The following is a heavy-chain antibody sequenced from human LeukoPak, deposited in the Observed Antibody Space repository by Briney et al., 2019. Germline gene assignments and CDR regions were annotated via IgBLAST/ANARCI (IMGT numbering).Heavy chain of an antibody. V-gene: IGHV3-7*04. CDR3: ARDGYYYGSGSYLNWFDP. CDR2: IKQDGSEK. J-gene: IGHJ5*02. D-gene: IGHD3-10*01. CDR1: GLTFSSYW. Sequence: GGSLRLSCAASGLTFSSYWMSWVRQAPGKGLEWVANIKQDGSEKYYVDSVKGRFTISRDNAKNSLYLQMNSLRAEDTAVYYCARDGYYYGSGSYLNWFDPWGQGTLVTVSS.